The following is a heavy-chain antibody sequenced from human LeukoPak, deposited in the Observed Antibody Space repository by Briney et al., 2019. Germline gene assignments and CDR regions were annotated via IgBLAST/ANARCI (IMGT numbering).Heavy chain of an antibody. CDR1: GFTFSSYA. J-gene: IGHJ3*02. CDR3: AKGPGWGSYYDAFDI. V-gene: IGHV3-23*01. Sequence: PGGSLRLSCAASGFTFSSYAMSWVRQAPGKGVEWVSAISGSGGSTYYADSVKGRFTISRDNSKNTLYLQMNSLRAEDTAVYYCAKGPGWGSYYDAFDIWGQGTMVTVSS. CDR2: ISGSGGST. D-gene: IGHD3-10*01.